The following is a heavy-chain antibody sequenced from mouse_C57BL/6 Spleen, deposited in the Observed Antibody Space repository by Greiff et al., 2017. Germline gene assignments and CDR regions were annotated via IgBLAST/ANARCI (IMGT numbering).Heavy chain of an antibody. Sequence: EVKLVESGGGLVKPGGSLKLSCAASGFTFSDYGMHWVRQAPEKGLEWVAYISSGSSTIYYADTVKGRFTISIDNAKNTLFLQMTSLRSEDTAMYYCARDGGNSPFDYWGQGTTVTVSS. D-gene: IGHD2-1*01. J-gene: IGHJ2*01. V-gene: IGHV5-17*01. CDR2: ISSGSSTI. CDR1: GFTFSDYG. CDR3: ARDGGNSPFDY.